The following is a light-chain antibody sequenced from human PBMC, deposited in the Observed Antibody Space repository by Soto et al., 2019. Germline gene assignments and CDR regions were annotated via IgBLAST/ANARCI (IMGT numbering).Light chain of an antibody. J-gene: IGLJ1*01. V-gene: IGLV2-8*01. CDR3: SSCAGSYTYV. CDR2: EVS. CDR1: SSDVGACNY. Sequence: QSALTQPPSASGSPGQSVTISCTGTSSDVGACNYVSWFQQHPGKAPKLMIYEVSKRPSGVPDRFSGSKSGSTASLTVSGLQAEDEADYYCSSCAGSYTYVFGTGTKLTVL.